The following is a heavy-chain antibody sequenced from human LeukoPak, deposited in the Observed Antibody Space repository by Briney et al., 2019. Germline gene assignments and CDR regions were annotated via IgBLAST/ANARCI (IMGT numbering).Heavy chain of an antibody. CDR3: ASGITMIVVAGDAFDI. CDR2: IYYSGST. CDR1: GGSISSYY. J-gene: IGHJ3*02. D-gene: IGHD3-22*01. Sequence: SETLSLTCTVSGGSISSYYWSWIRQPPGKGLEWIGYIYYSGSTNYNPSLKSRVTLSVDTPKNQFSLKLSSVTAADTAVYYCASGITMIVVAGDAFDIWGQGTMVTVSS. V-gene: IGHV4-59*01.